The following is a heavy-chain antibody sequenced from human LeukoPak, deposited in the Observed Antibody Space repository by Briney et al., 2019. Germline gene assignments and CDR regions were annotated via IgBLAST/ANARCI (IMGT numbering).Heavy chain of an antibody. Sequence: ASVKVSCKSSGYTFVTYGISWVRQAPGQGIGWMGWISPKSGHANYAQKFRGRVTMTTDTATTTAYMELGSLRSDDTAVYYCARDRGVEGADTFVYWGQGTLVTVSS. V-gene: IGHV1-18*01. CDR2: ISPKSGHA. CDR1: GYTFVTYG. CDR3: ARDRGVEGADTFVY. J-gene: IGHJ4*02. D-gene: IGHD1-26*01.